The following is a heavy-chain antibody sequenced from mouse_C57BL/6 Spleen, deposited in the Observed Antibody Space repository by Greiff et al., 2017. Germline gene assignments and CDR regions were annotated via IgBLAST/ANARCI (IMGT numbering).Heavy chain of an antibody. D-gene: IGHD1-1*01. CDR2: ISTRNGGT. V-gene: IGHV1-53*01. CDR3: ARNDGISSYYFDY. CDR1: GYTFTSYW. J-gene: IGHJ2*01. Sequence: QVQLQQPGTELVTPGASVKLSCKASGYTFTSYWMHWVQQRPGQGLEWIGTISTRNGGTNNTEKFKSKATLTVDKSSSTAYMQLSSLTSEDSAVYYCARNDGISSYYFDYWGQGTTLTVSS.